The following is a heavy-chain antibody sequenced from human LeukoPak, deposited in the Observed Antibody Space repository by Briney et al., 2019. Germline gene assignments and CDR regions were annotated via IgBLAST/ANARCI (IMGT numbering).Heavy chain of an antibody. J-gene: IGHJ4*02. CDR2: INTNSGGT. V-gene: IGHV1-2*02. CDR1: GYTFTGYY. CDR3: ARGIVGAALGDFDY. D-gene: IGHD1-26*01. Sequence: VASVKVSCKASGYTFTGYYMHWVRQAPGQGLERMGWINTNSGGTNYAQKFQGRVNMTRDTYISTAYMELSRLRSDDTAVYYCARGIVGAALGDFDYWGQGTLVTVSS.